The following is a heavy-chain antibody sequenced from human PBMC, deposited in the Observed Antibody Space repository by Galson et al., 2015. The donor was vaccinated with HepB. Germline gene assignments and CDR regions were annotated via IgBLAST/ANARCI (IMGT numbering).Heavy chain of an antibody. CDR3: AGEEMESYPDYMWRTYRPAGIFNY. J-gene: IGHJ4*02. CDR2: ISGYNGNT. CDR1: GYTFTTSS. V-gene: IGHV1-18*01. Sequence: SVKVSCKASGYTFTTSSINWVRQAPGQGLEWMGWISGYNGNTKYAEKVQGRVTMTADATTTTAYMELRSLRSDDTAIYYCAGEEMESYPDYMWRTYRPAGIFNYWGQGTLVTVSS. D-gene: IGHD3-16*02.